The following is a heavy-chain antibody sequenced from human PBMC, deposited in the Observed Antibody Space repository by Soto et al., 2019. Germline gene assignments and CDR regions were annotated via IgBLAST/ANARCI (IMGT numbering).Heavy chain of an antibody. CDR1: GGTFSSYT. CDR2: IIPIFGAA. CDR3: AQDASGNSRAY. Sequence: QVQLVQSGAEVKKPGSSVKVSCKASGGTFSSYTMSWVRQAPGQGLEWMGGIIPIFGAAKNAQKFQDRLTVTADESTSTAYMELRSLRSEDSSVYYCAQDASGNSRAYWGQGTLVIVSS. V-gene: IGHV1-69*01. J-gene: IGHJ4*02. D-gene: IGHD1-26*01.